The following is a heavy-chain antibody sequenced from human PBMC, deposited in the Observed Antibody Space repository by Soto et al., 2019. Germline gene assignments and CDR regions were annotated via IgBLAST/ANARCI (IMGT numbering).Heavy chain of an antibody. Sequence: ASVKVSCKASGYTFTGYYMHWVRQAPGQGLEWMGWINPNSGGTIYAQKLQGRVTMTRDTSISTAYMELSRLRSDDTAVYYCARAYCSGGSCYYYYGMDVWGQGTTVTVSS. V-gene: IGHV1-2*02. CDR1: GYTFTGYY. D-gene: IGHD2-15*01. J-gene: IGHJ6*02. CDR2: INPNSGGT. CDR3: ARAYCSGGSCYYYYGMDV.